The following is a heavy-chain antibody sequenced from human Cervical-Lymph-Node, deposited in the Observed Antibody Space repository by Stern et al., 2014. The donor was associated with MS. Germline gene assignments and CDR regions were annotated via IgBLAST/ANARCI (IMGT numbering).Heavy chain of an antibody. CDR2: IIPIFGTP. CDR3: ATPVSVTVGAMDV. Sequence: VQLLESGAEVKKPGSSVKVSCKASGGAFNTYPINWVRQARGRALEWMGWIIPIFGTPNYAQRFKGRVTIGADEATTTAYMELSSLTYEDTAVYYCATPVSVTVGAMDVWGQGTAVTVSS. J-gene: IGHJ6*02. D-gene: IGHD2-21*02. V-gene: IGHV1-69*01. CDR1: GGAFNTYP.